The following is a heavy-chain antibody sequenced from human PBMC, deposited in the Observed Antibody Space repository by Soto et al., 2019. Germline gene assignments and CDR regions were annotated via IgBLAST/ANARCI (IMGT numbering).Heavy chain of an antibody. J-gene: IGHJ2*01. CDR1: GYTFTSYD. CDR2: MNHNSGNT. Sequence: QVQLVQSGAEVKKPGASVKVSCKASGYTFTSYDINWVRQATGQGLEWMGWMNHNSGNTGYAEKFQGRVTMTRNTSISTADMGLSSLRFEDTAVYYCSVYGGNRYWYFDLWGRGTLVTVSS. CDR3: SVYGGNRYWYFDL. V-gene: IGHV1-8*01. D-gene: IGHD4-17*01.